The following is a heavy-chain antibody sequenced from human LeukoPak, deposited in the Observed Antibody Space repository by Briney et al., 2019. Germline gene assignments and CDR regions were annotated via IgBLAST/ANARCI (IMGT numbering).Heavy chain of an antibody. CDR2: ISGSGGST. D-gene: IGHD3-16*01. V-gene: IGHV3-23*01. CDR1: GFTFSSYA. J-gene: IGHJ4*02. CDR3: ARGGY. Sequence: PGGSLRLSCAASGFTFSSYAMSWVRQAPGKGLEWVSAISGSGGSTSYAQKFQGRVTMTRDTSTSTVYMEPSSLRSEDTAVYYCARGGYWGQGTLVTVSS.